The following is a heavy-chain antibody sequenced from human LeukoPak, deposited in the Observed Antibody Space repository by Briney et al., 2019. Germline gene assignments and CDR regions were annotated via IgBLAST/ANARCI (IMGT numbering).Heavy chain of an antibody. CDR3: VRDRLTNDAFDI. CDR2: INSDGSGT. CDR1: GFTVNSYW. V-gene: IGHV3-74*01. Sequence: PGGSLRLSCAASGFTVNSYWMQWVRQAPGKGLVWVSRINSDGSGTSDADFVKGRFTISRDNSKNTLYLQMNSLRAEDTAMYYCVRDRLTNDAFDIWGQGTMVTVSS. D-gene: IGHD2-8*01. J-gene: IGHJ3*02.